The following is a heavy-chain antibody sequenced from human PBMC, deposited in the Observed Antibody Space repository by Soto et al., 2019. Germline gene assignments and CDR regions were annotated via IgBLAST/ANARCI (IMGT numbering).Heavy chain of an antibody. V-gene: IGHV3-23*01. Sequence: GGSLRLSCAASGFTFSSFAMSWVRQAPGKGLEWVSAISGSGGSTYYADSVKGRFTISRGNSKNTLYLQMNSLRAEDTAVYYCATGQGYYYYYGMDVWGQGTTVTVSS. CDR3: ATGQGYYYYYGMDV. CDR2: ISGSGGST. J-gene: IGHJ6*02. CDR1: GFTFSSFA.